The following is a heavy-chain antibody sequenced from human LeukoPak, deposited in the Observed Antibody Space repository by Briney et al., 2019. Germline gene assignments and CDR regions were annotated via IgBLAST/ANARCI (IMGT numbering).Heavy chain of an antibody. CDR3: ARSFPYSSSWYRGWFDP. V-gene: IGHV3-48*01. Sequence: GGSLRLSCAASGFTFSTYTMNWVRQAPGKGLEWVSYISSSSSTIYYADSVKGRFTISRDNSKNTLYLQMNSLRAEDTAVYYCARSFPYSSSWYRGWFDPWGQGTLVTVSS. J-gene: IGHJ5*02. CDR1: GFTFSTYT. D-gene: IGHD6-13*01. CDR2: ISSSSSTI.